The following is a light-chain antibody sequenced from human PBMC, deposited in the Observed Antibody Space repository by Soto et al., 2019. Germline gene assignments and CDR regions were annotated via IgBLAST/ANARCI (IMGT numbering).Light chain of an antibody. CDR1: SSDVGSYNS. J-gene: IGLJ1*01. V-gene: IGLV2-14*03. Sequence: QSAMTQPASVSGSPGQSMAFSGTGTSSDVGSYNSVSWYQQYPGKPPKLMIHDVNNRPSGISDRFSGAKSGNTASLTSSGLQAEAEAAYYCGSFTSSTSYVFGTGTKLTVL. CDR2: DVN. CDR3: GSFTSSTSYV.